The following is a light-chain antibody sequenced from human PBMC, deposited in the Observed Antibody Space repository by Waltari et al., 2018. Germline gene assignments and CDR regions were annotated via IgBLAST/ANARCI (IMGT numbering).Light chain of an antibody. CDR2: GAS. J-gene: IGKJ1*01. V-gene: IGKV3-20*01. Sequence: EIVLTQSPSTLSLSAGERATLSYRASQSISGSYLAWYQQKPGQAPRLLIFGASIRGTGIPDKYSGSGSETDFTLTISRLDPEDSAVYYCQQYDTSPRTFGPGTKVEI. CDR3: QQYDTSPRT. CDR1: QSISGSY.